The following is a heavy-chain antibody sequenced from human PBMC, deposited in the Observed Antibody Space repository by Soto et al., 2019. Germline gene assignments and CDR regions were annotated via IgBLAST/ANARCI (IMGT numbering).Heavy chain of an antibody. CDR2: IIPIFGTA. Sequence: QVQLVQSGAEVKNPGSSVKVSCKASGGTFSSYAISWVRQAPGQGLKWMGGIIPIFGTANYAQKFQGRVTITADESTSTAYMELSSLRSEDTAVYYCAREVVVAATGWFDPWGQGTLVTVSS. V-gene: IGHV1-69*12. CDR3: AREVVVAATGWFDP. CDR1: GGTFSSYA. D-gene: IGHD2-15*01. J-gene: IGHJ5*02.